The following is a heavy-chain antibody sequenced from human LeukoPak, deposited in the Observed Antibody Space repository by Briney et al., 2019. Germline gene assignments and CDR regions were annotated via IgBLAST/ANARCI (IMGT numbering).Heavy chain of an antibody. D-gene: IGHD3-10*01. V-gene: IGHV3-23*01. Sequence: GGSLRLSCAASGFTFSSYAMSWVRQAPGKGLEWVSGISGSGGSTYYADSVKGRFTISRDNSKNTLYLQMNSLRAEDTAVYYCAKDATDVLLWFGESPNYFDYWGQGTLVTVSS. CDR1: GFTFSSYA. CDR2: ISGSGGST. CDR3: AKDATDVLLWFGESPNYFDY. J-gene: IGHJ4*02.